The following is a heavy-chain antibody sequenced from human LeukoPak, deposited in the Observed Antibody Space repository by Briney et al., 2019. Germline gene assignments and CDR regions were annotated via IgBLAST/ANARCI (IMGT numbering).Heavy chain of an antibody. CDR2: ISAYNGIT. Sequence: ASVKVSCKASGYTFTSYGISWVRQAPGQGLEWMGWISAYNGITNYAQKLQGRVTMTTDTSTSTAYMELRSLRSDDTAVYYCARSIAVAGNICWFDPWGQGTLVTVSS. V-gene: IGHV1-18*04. CDR3: ARSIAVAGNICWFDP. CDR1: GYTFTSYG. D-gene: IGHD6-19*01. J-gene: IGHJ5*02.